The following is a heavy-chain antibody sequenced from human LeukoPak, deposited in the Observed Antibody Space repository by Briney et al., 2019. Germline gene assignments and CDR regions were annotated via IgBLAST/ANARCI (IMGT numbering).Heavy chain of an antibody. D-gene: IGHD6-19*01. V-gene: IGHV4-34*01. CDR1: GGSFSGYY. CDR3: ARAEIAVAGTGYYYYYMDV. J-gene: IGHJ6*03. CDR2: INHSGST. Sequence: SETLSLTCAVYGGSFSGYYWSWIRQPPGKGLEWIGEINHSGSTNYNPSLKSRVAISVDTSKNQFSLKLSSVTAADTAVYYCARAEIAVAGTGYYYYYMDVWGKGTTVTVSS.